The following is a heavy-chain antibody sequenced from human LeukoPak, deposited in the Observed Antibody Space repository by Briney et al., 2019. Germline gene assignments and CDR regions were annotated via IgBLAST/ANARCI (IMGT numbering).Heavy chain of an antibody. CDR2: ISYDGSNK. CDR1: GFTFSSYA. Sequence: GGSLRFSGAASGFTFSSYAMHWVRQAPGKGLEGVAVISYDGSNKYYADSVKGRLTISRDISKTTLYLQMNSLRAEDTAVYYGAREGGGGCLPEWFDPWGQGTLVTVSS. J-gene: IGHJ5*02. V-gene: IGHV3-30*04. D-gene: IGHD6-19*01. CDR3: AREGGGGCLPEWFDP.